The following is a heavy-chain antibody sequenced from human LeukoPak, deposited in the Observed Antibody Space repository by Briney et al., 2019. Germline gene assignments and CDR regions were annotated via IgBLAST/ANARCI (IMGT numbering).Heavy chain of an antibody. CDR3: AREYSSFEY. V-gene: IGHV4-59*01. J-gene: IGHJ4*02. CDR2: INWSGYT. Sequence: SGTLSLTCTVSGGSISTYYWSWIRQPPGKGLEWVGYINWSGYTDYNPSLKSRVTISVDTSKNHFSLKLRSVTAADTAVYYCAREYSSFEYWGQGILVTVSS. CDR1: GGSISTYY. D-gene: IGHD6-19*01.